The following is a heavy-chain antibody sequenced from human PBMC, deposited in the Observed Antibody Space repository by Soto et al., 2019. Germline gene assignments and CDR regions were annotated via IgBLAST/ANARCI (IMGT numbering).Heavy chain of an antibody. Sequence: QVQLVQSGAEVKKPGASVRISCRASGYSFTSTYVHWVRQAPGQGPEWMGIINPAGGTTYYAQKFQGRLTITSDTSTDTVFMDLNDLTSDDTAGYFCALKVVTYYDNWGQGTLLTVSS. CDR2: INPAGGTT. CDR3: ALKVVTYYDN. J-gene: IGHJ4*02. CDR1: GYSFTSTY. V-gene: IGHV1-46*01. D-gene: IGHD2-21*02.